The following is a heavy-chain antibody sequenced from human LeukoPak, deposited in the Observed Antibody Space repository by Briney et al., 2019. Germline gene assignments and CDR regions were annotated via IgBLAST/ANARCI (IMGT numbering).Heavy chain of an antibody. J-gene: IGHJ4*02. D-gene: IGHD4-17*01. CDR2: IKQDGSEK. V-gene: IGHV3-7*01. CDR1: GFTFSNYW. CDR3: ARGSYGAYDY. Sequence: GGSLRLSCAASGFTFSNYWMSWIRQAPGKGLEWVANIKQDGSEKYYVDSVKGRFTISRDNAKNSLYLQMNSLRAEDTAVYYCARGSYGAYDYWGQGSLVTVSS.